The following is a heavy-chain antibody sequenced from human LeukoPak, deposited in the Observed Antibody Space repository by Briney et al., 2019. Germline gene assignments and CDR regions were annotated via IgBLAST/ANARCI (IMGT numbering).Heavy chain of an antibody. CDR2: IKRDESEE. J-gene: IGHJ6*02. CDR3: ARDQVYGFVGYSSSYYYYGMDV. D-gene: IGHD6-13*01. V-gene: IGHV3-7*01. CDR1: GFTFSNYW. Sequence: KPGGSLRLSCAASGFTFSNYWMSWVRQAPGKGLEWVANIKRDESEEYYVDSVKGRFTISRDNAKNSLYLQMNSLRAEDTAVYYCARDQVYGFVGYSSSYYYYGMDVWGQGTTVTVSS.